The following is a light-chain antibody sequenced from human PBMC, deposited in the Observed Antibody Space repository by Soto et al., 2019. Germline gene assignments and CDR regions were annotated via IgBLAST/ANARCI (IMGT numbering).Light chain of an antibody. V-gene: IGKV3-11*01. CDR3: QQRSNWTTIT. J-gene: IGKJ5*01. CDR2: DAS. CDR1: QSVSSY. Sequence: EIVMTQSPATLSVPPGERATLSGRASQSVSSYLAWYQQKPGQAHRLLIYDASNRATGIPARFSGGVCGTDFTLTIDNLEPEDFAIYYGQQRSNWTTITVGQGTRLEIK.